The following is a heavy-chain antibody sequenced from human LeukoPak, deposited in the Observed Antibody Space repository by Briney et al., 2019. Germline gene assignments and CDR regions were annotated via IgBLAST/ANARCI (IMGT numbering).Heavy chain of an antibody. CDR2: ISSSGSTI. J-gene: IGHJ4*02. CDR1: GFTFRSYE. D-gene: IGHD3-22*01. Sequence: GGSLRLSCAASGFTFRSYEMNWVRQAPGKGLEWVSYISSSGSTIYYADSVKGRFTISRDNSKNTLYLQMNSLRPEDTAVYYCATAYYYDSGSYYYFDYWGQGTLVTVSS. CDR3: ATAYYYDSGSYYYFDY. V-gene: IGHV3-48*03.